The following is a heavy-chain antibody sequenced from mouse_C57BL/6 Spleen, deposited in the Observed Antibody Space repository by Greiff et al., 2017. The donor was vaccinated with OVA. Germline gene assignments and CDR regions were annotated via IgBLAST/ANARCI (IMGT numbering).Heavy chain of an antibody. CDR1: GYTFTSYW. Sequence: QVQLQQPGAELVKPGASVKLSCKASGYTFTSYWMHWVKQRPGQGLEWIGMIYPNSGSTNYNEKFKSKATLTVDKSSSTAYMQLSSLTSEDSAVYYCARRITTVVATDAMDYWGQGTSVTVSS. V-gene: IGHV1-64*01. CDR3: ARRITTVVATDAMDY. J-gene: IGHJ4*01. D-gene: IGHD1-1*01. CDR2: IYPNSGST.